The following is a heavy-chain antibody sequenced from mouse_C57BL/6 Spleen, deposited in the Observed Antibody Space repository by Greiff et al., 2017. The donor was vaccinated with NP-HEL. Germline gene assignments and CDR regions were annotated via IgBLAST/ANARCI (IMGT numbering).Heavy chain of an antibody. CDR1: GFTFSSYA. CDR3: ARVGDYDVFFDY. CDR2: VSDGGSYT. V-gene: IGHV5-4*03. J-gene: IGHJ2*01. D-gene: IGHD2-4*01. Sequence: EVKLVESGGGLVKPGGSLKLSCAASGFTFSSYAMSWVRQTPEKRLEWVATVSDGGSYTYYPDNVKGRFTISRDNAKNNLYLQMSHLKSEDTAMYYCARVGDYDVFFDYWGQGTTLTVSS.